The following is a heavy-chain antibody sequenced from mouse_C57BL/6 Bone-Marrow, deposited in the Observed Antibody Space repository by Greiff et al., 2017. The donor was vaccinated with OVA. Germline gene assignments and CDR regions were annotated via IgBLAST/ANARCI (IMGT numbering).Heavy chain of an antibody. CDR2: IDPSDSYT. D-gene: IGHD2-1*01. CDR3: AREGVYYGNYVFAY. CDR1: GYTFTSYW. J-gene: IGHJ3*01. Sequence: QVQLQQPGAELVMPGASVKLSCKASGYTFTSYWMHWVKQRPGQGLEWIGEIDPSDSYTNYNQKFKGKSTLTVDKSSSTAYMQLSSLTSEDSAVYYCAREGVYYGNYVFAYWGQGTLVTVSA. V-gene: IGHV1-69*01.